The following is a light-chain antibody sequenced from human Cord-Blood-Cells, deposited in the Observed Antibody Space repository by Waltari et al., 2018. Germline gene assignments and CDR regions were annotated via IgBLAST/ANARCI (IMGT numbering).Light chain of an antibody. CDR1: QSISSW. CDR2: DAS. Sequence: DRVTITCRASQSISSWLAWYQQKPGKPPKLLIYDASSLESGVPSRFSGSGSGTEFTLTISSLQPDDFATYYCQQYNSYIFTFGPGTKVDIK. J-gene: IGKJ3*01. CDR3: QQYNSYIFT. V-gene: IGKV1-5*01.